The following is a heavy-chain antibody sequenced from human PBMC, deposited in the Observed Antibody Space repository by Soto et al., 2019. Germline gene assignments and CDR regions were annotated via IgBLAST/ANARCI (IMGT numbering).Heavy chain of an antibody. D-gene: IGHD5-18*01. V-gene: IGHV3-23*01. CDR3: VKQLGGSSSGYFRWLDS. CDR1: GFSFSSFA. J-gene: IGHJ5*01. Sequence: EVQLLESGGGLVQPGGSLRLSCAASGFSFSSFAMGWVRQAPGKGLEWVASSSGSGTGTYYADSVKGRFSISRDNSKNTLHLQMNSLRAEDTAVYYCVKQLGGSSSGYFRWLDSWGQGTLVTVSS. CDR2: SSGSGTGT.